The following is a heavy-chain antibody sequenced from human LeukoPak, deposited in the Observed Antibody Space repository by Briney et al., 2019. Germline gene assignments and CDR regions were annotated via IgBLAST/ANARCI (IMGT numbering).Heavy chain of an antibody. J-gene: IGHJ5*02. V-gene: IGHV1-18*01. Sequence: ASVKVSCTASGYTFTSYGISWVRQAPGQGLEWMGWISAYNGNTNYAQKLQGRVTMTTDTSTSTAYMELRSLRSDDTAVYYCARDKVGRYFDWLKSGWFDPWGQGTLVTVSS. CDR3: ARDKVGRYFDWLKSGWFDP. CDR1: GYTFTSYG. D-gene: IGHD3-9*01. CDR2: ISAYNGNT.